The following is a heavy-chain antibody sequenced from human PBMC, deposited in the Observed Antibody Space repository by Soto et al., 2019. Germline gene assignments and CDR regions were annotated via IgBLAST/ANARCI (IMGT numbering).Heavy chain of an antibody. Sequence: GGSLRLSCAASGFTFSSYGMHWVRQAPGKGLEWVAVISYDGSNKYYADSVKGRFTISRDNSKNTLYLQMNSLRAEDTAVYYCAKERNSGYSYGSLWYYYYGMDVWGQGTTVTVSS. CDR2: ISYDGSNK. D-gene: IGHD5-18*01. J-gene: IGHJ6*02. V-gene: IGHV3-30*18. CDR1: GFTFSSYG. CDR3: AKERNSGYSYGSLWYYYYGMDV.